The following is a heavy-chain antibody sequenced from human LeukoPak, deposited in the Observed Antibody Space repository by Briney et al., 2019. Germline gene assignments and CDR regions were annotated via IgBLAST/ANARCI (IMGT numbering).Heavy chain of an antibody. V-gene: IGHV3-21*06. CDR1: GFTFSTYS. Sequence: GGSLRLSCAASGFTFSTYSMNWVRQAPGKELEGVSSIDGSSTSIYYAGSVKGRFTISRDNAKNSLYLQMNSLRAEDTAVYYCAREEGKQQMEAFDYWGQGTLVTVSS. CDR3: AREEGKQQMEAFDY. D-gene: IGHD6-13*01. CDR2: IDGSSTSI. J-gene: IGHJ4*02.